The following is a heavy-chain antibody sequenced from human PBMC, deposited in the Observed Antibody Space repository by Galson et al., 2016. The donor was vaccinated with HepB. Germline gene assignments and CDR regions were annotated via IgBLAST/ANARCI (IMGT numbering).Heavy chain of an antibody. V-gene: IGHV3-7*03. CDR2: IKEDGTGK. D-gene: IGHD1-14*01. Sequence: SLRLSCAASGFSVSYTWMSWVRQAPGKGLEWVASIKEDGTGKYYVDSVKGRFTISRDNAKNSLYLQMNSLRDEDTAMCDCARDLTNRVAHWGQGTLVPVPS. CDR1: GFSVSYTW. CDR3: ARDLTNRVAH. J-gene: IGHJ1*01.